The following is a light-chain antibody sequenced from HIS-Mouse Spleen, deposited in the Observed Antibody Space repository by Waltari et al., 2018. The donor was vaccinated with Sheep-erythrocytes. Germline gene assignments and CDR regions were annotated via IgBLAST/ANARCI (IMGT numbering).Light chain of an antibody. J-gene: IGLJ1*01. CDR1: SSDVGGYNY. CDR3: CSYAGSYNHV. Sequence: QSALTQPRSVSGSPGQSVTISCTGTSSDVGGYNYVSWYQQHPGKAPKLIVYDVSKRPSGVPDRFSGSKSGHTASLTISGLQAEDEADYYCCSYAGSYNHVFATGTKVTVL. V-gene: IGLV2-11*01. CDR2: DVS.